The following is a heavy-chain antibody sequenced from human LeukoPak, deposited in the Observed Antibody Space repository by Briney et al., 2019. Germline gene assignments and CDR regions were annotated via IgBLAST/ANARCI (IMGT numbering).Heavy chain of an antibody. V-gene: IGHV1-58*01. CDR3: AAWLSGSYGGDYFDY. J-gene: IGHJ4*02. Sequence: ASVKVSCKASGFTFTSSAVQWVRQARGQRLEWIGWIVVGSGNTNYAQKFQERVTITRDMSTSTAYMELSSLRSEDTAVYYCAAWLSGSYGGDYFDYWGQGTLVTVSS. D-gene: IGHD1-26*01. CDR1: GFTFTSSA. CDR2: IVVGSGNT.